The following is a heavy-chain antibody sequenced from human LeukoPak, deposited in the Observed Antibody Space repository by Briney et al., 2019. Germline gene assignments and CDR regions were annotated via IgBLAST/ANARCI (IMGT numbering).Heavy chain of an antibody. CDR2: KSYSGGT. Sequence: SETLSLTCTVSGDSISSYSWCWIRQPPGKGLEWIGYKSYSGGTNYNPSLKSRVTISVDTSKRQISLTLNSVTAADTAVYYCVRDGGEWLPDYWGQGILVTVSS. CDR1: GDSISSYS. V-gene: IGHV4-59*01. D-gene: IGHD3-3*01. CDR3: VRDGGEWLPDY. J-gene: IGHJ4*02.